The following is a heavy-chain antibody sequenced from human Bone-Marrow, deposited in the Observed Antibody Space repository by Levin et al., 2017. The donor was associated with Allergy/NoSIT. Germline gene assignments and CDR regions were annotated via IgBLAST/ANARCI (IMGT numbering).Heavy chain of an antibody. J-gene: IGHJ6*03. D-gene: IGHD3-3*01. CDR3: ARVHLGRPYFFYYMDL. CDR1: GDSIGTYY. CDR2: VHYTGSP. V-gene: IGHV4-59*01. Sequence: PSETLSLTCTVSGDSIGTYYWGWVRQPPGRGLEWVGHVHYTGSPKYNPSLGGRVTISRETSKNRFSLRLTSVTAADTAVYFCARVHLGRPYFFYYMDLWGKGTAVTVS.